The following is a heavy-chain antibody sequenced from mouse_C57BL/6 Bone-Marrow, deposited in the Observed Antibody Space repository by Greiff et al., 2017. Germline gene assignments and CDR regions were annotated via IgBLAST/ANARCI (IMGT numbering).Heavy chain of an antibody. CDR1: GYAFTNYL. CDR3: ARGPYYGSSYPFAY. D-gene: IGHD1-1*01. CDR2: INPGSGGT. V-gene: IGHV1-54*01. Sequence: VQLQQSGAELVRPGTSVKVSCKASGYAFTNYLIEWVKQRPGQGLEWIGVINPGSGGTNYNEKFKGKATLTADKSSSTAYMQLSSLTSEESAVDFGARGPYYGSSYPFAYWGQGTLVTVSA. J-gene: IGHJ3*01.